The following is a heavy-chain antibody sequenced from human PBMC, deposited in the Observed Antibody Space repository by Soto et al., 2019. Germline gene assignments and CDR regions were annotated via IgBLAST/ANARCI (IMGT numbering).Heavy chain of an antibody. J-gene: IGHJ4*02. V-gene: IGHV6-1*01. CDR1: GDSVSSNSVA. CDR2: TYYRSKGYI. D-gene: IGHD6-19*01. Sequence: PLQTLSLTCAISGDSVSSNSVAWNWIRQSPSRGLEWLGRTYYRSKGYIDYAVSVKGRITINPDPSKNQISLQLNSVTPEDTAGYYCARDNPVGVPGNGGHFDYWGQGALDTVSS. CDR3: ARDNPVGVPGNGGHFDY.